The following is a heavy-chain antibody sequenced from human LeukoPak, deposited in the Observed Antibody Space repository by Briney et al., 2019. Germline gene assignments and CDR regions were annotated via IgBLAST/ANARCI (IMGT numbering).Heavy chain of an antibody. Sequence: PSETLSLTCSVSGGSISSGDYYWSWIRQHPGKGPEWIGYIHYSGSTYYNPSLKSRVSISVSTSKNRFSLQLSSVTAADTAVYYCARVIGYDQLDYWGQGTLVTVSS. CDR2: IHYSGST. V-gene: IGHV4-31*03. CDR1: GGSISSGDYY. CDR3: ARVIGYDQLDY. D-gene: IGHD5-12*01. J-gene: IGHJ4*02.